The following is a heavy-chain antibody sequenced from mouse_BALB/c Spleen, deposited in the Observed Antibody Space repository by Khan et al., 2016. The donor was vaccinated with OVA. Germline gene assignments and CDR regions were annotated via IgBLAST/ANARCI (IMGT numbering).Heavy chain of an antibody. CDR2: IWGGGST. V-gene: IGHV2-6-5*01. CDR1: GFSLSDYG. J-gene: IGHJ4*01. Sequence: VQLQESGPGLVAPSQNLSITCTVSGFSLSDYGVSWIRQPPGKGLEWLGVIWGGGSTYYNSALKSRLNISKDNSKSQVFLKMSILQSDDTAMFYCAKGVWSYYYTLDYWGQGTSVTVSS. CDR3: AKGVWSYYYTLDY.